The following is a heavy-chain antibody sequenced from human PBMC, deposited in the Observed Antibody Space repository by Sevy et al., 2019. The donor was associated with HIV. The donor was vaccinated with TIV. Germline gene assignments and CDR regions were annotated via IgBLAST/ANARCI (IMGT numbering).Heavy chain of an antibody. CDR1: GGSFSGYF. V-gene: IGHV4-34*01. Sequence: SETLSLTCAVYGGSFSGYFWSWIRQAPGKGLEWIGEINHSGSSNYNPSLKSRVTISVDTSKNQFSLKVRSVTAADTAVYYGARGRDHHEPLTFDYWGRGTLVTVSS. CDR2: INHSGSS. J-gene: IGHJ4*02. CDR3: ARGRDHHEPLTFDY.